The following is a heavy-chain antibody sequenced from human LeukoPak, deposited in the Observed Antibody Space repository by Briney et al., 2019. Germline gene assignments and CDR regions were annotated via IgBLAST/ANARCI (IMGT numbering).Heavy chain of an antibody. CDR1: GGSFSGYY. J-gene: IGHJ6*03. CDR3: ARATVTYYYGSGSTLPYYYYMDV. CDR2: INHSGST. D-gene: IGHD3-10*01. V-gene: IGHV4-34*01. Sequence: SETLSLTCAVYGGSFSGYYWSWIRQPPGKGLEWIGEINHSGSTNYNPSLKSRVTISVDTSKNQFSLKLSSVTAADTAVYYCARATVTYYYGSGSTLPYYYYMDVWGKGTTVTVSS.